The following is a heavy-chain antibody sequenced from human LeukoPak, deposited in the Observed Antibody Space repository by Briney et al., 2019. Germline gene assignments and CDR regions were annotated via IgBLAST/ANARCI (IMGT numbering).Heavy chain of an antibody. Sequence: SETLSLTCTVSGYSISSGYYWGWIRQPPGKGLEWIGSIYHSGSTYYNPSLKSRVTISVDTSKNQFSLKLSSVTAADTAVYYCASAWFGEWGAFDIWGQGTMVTVSS. D-gene: IGHD3-10*01. CDR1: GYSISSGYY. V-gene: IGHV4-38-2*02. CDR2: IYHSGST. CDR3: ASAWFGEWGAFDI. J-gene: IGHJ3*02.